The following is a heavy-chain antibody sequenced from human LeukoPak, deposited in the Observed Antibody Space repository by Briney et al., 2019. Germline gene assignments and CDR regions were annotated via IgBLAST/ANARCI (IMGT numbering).Heavy chain of an antibody. CDR3: ARGEWYFDY. J-gene: IGHJ4*02. CDR1: GFTFDDYA. D-gene: IGHD3-3*01. V-gene: IGHV3-9*01. Sequence: GGSLRLSCAASGFTFDDYAMHWVRQAPGKGLEWVSGISWNSGSIGYADSVKGRFTISRDNAKNSLYLQMNSLRAEDTAVYYCARGEWYFDYWGQGTLVTVSS. CDR2: ISWNSGSI.